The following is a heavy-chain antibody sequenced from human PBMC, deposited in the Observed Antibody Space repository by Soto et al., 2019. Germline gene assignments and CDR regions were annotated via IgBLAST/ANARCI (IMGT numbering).Heavy chain of an antibody. Sequence: QVRLVQSGGGVVQPGRSLTLSCAASGYSITNNGMHWVRQAPGKGLEWVALIWAHGTDQYYADSVKGRFTVSRDTSTNSVYLQMNSLRAEDTARYYCGKDIRAGSIDYWGQRTLVTVSS. V-gene: IGHV3-33*06. CDR2: IWAHGTDQ. CDR3: GKDIRAGSIDY. D-gene: IGHD1-1*01. CDR1: GYSITNNG. J-gene: IGHJ4*02.